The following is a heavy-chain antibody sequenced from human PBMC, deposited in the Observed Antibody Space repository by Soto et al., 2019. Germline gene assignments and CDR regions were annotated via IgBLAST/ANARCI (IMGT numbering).Heavy chain of an antibody. CDR2: IWYDGSNK. Sequence: PGGSLRLSCAASGFTFSSYGMHWVRQAPGKGLEWVAVIWYDGSNKYYADSVKGRFTISRDNSKNTLYLQMNSLRAEDTALYYCAKDGGSGTHPSPAYYFDYWGQGTLVTVSS. J-gene: IGHJ4*02. V-gene: IGHV3-30*02. CDR1: GFTFSSYG. D-gene: IGHD3-10*01. CDR3: AKDGGSGTHPSPAYYFDY.